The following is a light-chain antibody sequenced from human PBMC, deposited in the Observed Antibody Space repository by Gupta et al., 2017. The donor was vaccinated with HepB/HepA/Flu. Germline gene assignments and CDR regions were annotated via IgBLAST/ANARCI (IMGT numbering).Light chain of an antibody. Sequence: QSALTQPRSVSGSPGQSITISCTGTSRDVGGYNYVSWYQQHSDKGPKLIIYDVSERPSGVPDRFSGSKSGTTASLTISGLQAEDEADFYCCSYAGSHTYVFGTGTTVTVL. CDR2: DVS. V-gene: IGLV2-11*01. J-gene: IGLJ1*01. CDR3: CSYAGSHTYV. CDR1: SRDVGGYNY.